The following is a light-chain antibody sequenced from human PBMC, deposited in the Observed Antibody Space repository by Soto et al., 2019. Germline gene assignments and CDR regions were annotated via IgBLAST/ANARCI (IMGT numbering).Light chain of an antibody. J-gene: IGLJ1*01. CDR2: EVS. CDR3: SSYTSRSTLDV. Sequence: QSVLTQPASVSGSPGQSITISCTGTSSDVGGYNYVSWYQQHPGKAPKLMIYEVSNRPSGVSNRFSGSKSGNTASLTISGLQAEDEADYYCSSYTSRSTLDVFGTGTKVTV. V-gene: IGLV2-14*01. CDR1: SSDVGGYNY.